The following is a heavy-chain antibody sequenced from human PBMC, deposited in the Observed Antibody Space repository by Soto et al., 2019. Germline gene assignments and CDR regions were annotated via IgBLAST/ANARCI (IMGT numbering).Heavy chain of an antibody. CDR2: ISAHNGNT. CDR1: GYGVTTYG. J-gene: IGHJ4*02. D-gene: IGHD1-1*01. Sequence: QINLVQSGAEVKKPGASVMVSCKGSGYGVTTYGITWVRQAPGQGLEWMAWISAHNGNTNYAQKLQGRVTVTRDTSTSTAYMELRSLRSDDTAVYYCARGRYGDYWGQGALVTVSS. CDR3: ARGRYGDY. V-gene: IGHV1-18*01.